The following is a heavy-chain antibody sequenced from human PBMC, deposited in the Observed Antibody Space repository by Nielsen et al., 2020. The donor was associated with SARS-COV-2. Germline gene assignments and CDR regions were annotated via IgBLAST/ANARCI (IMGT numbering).Heavy chain of an antibody. CDR1: GGSVSSNDW. CDR3: ARGRRSSSERYYYYYYMDV. D-gene: IGHD6-6*01. CDR2: INHSGST. Sequence: GSLRLSCAVSGGSVSSNDWWTWVRQSPGKGLEWIGEINHSGSTNYNPSLKSRVTISVDTSKNQFSLKLSSVTAADTAVYYCARGRRSSSERYYYYYYMDVWGKGTTVTVSS. J-gene: IGHJ6*03. V-gene: IGHV4-4*02.